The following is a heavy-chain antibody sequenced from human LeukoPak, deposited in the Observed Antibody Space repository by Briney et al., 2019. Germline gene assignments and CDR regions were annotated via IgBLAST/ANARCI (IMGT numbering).Heavy chain of an antibody. V-gene: IGHV3-21*01. Sequence: PGGSLRLSCAASEFAFSSYSMSWVRQAPGKGLQWVSSISSSGDFISYADSLKGRFTISRDNARNSLYLQMNNLRAEDTAMYYCARSLKWYCSGGSCYSAPSTSDFNWFDPWGQGTLVTVSS. D-gene: IGHD2-15*01. CDR3: ARSLKWYCSGGSCYSAPSTSDFNWFDP. J-gene: IGHJ5*02. CDR1: EFAFSSYS. CDR2: ISSSGDFI.